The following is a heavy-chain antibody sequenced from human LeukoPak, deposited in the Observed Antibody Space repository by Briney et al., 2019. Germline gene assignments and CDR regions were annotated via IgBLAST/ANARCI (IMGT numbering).Heavy chain of an antibody. V-gene: IGHV3-23*01. Sequence: GGSLRLSCAASGFTFSSYAMSLVRQAPGKGLEWVSAISGSGGSTYYADSVKGRFTISRDNSKNTLYLQMNSLRAEDTAVYYCATRLGYDILTGSPLGGQGTLVTVSS. J-gene: IGHJ4*02. CDR3: ATRLGYDILTGSPL. CDR2: ISGSGGST. D-gene: IGHD3-9*01. CDR1: GFTFSSYA.